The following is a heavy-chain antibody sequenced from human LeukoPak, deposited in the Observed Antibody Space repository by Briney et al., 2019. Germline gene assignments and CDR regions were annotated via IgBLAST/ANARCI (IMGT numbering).Heavy chain of an antibody. D-gene: IGHD4-23*01. Sequence: GGSLRLSCAASGFTVSSNYMSWVRQAPGKGLEWVSYISSSGSTIYYADPVKGRFTISRDNAKNSLYLQMNSLRAEDTAVYYCARERGVVTSWGQGTLVTVSS. CDR3: ARERGVVTS. V-gene: IGHV3-11*04. J-gene: IGHJ5*02. CDR1: GFTVSSNY. CDR2: ISSSGSTI.